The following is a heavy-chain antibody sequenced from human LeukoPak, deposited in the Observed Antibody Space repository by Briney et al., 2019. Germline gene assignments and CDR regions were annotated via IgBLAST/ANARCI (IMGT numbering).Heavy chain of an antibody. CDR3: ARVGRYDWDYYYYGMDV. J-gene: IGHJ6*02. CDR2: ISAYNGNT. D-gene: IGHD3-16*01. V-gene: IGHV1-18*01. Sequence: GASVKVSCKASGYTFTSYGISWVRQAPGQGLEWMGWISAYNGNTNYAQKLQGRVTMTTDTSTSTAYMELRSLRSDDTAVNYCARVGRYDWDYYYYGMDVWGQGTTVTVSS. CDR1: GYTFTSYG.